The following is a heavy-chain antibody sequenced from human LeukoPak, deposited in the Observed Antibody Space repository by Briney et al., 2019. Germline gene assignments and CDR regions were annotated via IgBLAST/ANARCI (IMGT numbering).Heavy chain of an antibody. CDR2: INHSGST. CDR3: ARIRNYGSGTYIPFVDY. D-gene: IGHD3-10*01. J-gene: IGHJ4*02. V-gene: IGHV4-34*01. CDR1: GGSFSGYY. Sequence: SSETLSLTCAVYGGSFSGYYWSWIRQPPGKGLEWIGEINHSGSTNYNPSLKSRVTISLDTSKNQFSLKLSSVTAADTAVYYCARIRNYGSGTYIPFVDYWGQGTLVTVSS.